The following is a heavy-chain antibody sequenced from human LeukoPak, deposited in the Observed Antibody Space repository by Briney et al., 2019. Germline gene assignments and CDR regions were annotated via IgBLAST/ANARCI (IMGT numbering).Heavy chain of an antibody. V-gene: IGHV4-59*12. D-gene: IGHD3-10*01. CDR3: ARGTRYYYGSGDYYYMDV. J-gene: IGHJ6*03. CDR2: IYYSGST. CDR1: GGSISSYY. Sequence: PSETLSLTCTVSGGSISSYYWSWIRQPPGKGLEWIGYIYYSGSTNYNPSLKSRVTMSVDTSKNQFSLKLSSVTAADTAVYYCARGTRYYYGSGDYYYMDVWGKGTMVTISS.